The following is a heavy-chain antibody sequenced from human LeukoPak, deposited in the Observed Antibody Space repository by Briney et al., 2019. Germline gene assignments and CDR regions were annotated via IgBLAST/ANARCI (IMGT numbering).Heavy chain of an antibody. CDR1: GGSITGGGYS. CDR2: FYHGGST. CDR3: ARSAFAEGYFDL. V-gene: IGHV4-30-2*01. J-gene: IGHJ2*01. Sequence: SETLSLTCTVSGGSITGGGYSWSWIRQAPGKGLEWIGYFYHGGSTSYNPSLRSRVTISVDRSKNQFSLKLTSVSAADTAVYYCARSAFAEGYFDLWGRGTLVTASS.